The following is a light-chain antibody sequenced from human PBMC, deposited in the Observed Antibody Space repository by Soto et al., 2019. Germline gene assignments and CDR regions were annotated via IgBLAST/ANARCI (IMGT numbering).Light chain of an antibody. CDR3: AAWDDSLITPV. Sequence: QSVLTQPPSASGTPGQRVTISCSGSISNIGSNTVNWYQQLPGTAPKLLIYSNNQRPSGVPDRFSGSKSGTSASLAISGLQSDDEADYYCAAWDDSLITPVFGGGTKLTVL. CDR2: SNN. CDR1: ISNIGSNT. J-gene: IGLJ2*01. V-gene: IGLV1-44*01.